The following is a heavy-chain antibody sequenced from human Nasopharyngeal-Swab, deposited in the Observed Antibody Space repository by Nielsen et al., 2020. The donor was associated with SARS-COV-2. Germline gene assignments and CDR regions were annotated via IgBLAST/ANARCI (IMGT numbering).Heavy chain of an antibody. CDR1: GYTFTSYG. J-gene: IGHJ6*02. V-gene: IGHV1-18*01. CDR2: ISAYNGNT. CDR3: ARDVSWVVIHGMDV. D-gene: IGHD2-21*01. Sequence: ASVKVSCKASGYTFTSYGISWVQQAPGQGLEWIGWISAYNGNTNYAQKLQGRVTMTTDTSTSTAYMELRSLRSDDTAVYYCARDVSWVVIHGMDVWGQGTTVTVSS.